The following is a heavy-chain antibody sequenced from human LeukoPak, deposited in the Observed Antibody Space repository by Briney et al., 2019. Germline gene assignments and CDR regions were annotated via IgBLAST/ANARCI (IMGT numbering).Heavy chain of an antibody. CDR3: ARLHEDGAYYYYYMDV. CDR2: INPNSGGT. V-gene: IGHV1-2*02. J-gene: IGHJ6*03. CDR1: GYTFTGYY. Sequence: ASVKVSCKASGYTFTGYYMHWVRQAPGQGLEWMGWINPNSGGTNYAQKFQGRVTMTRDTSISTAYMELSRLRSDDTAVYYCARLHEDGAYYYYYMDVWGKGTTVTISS.